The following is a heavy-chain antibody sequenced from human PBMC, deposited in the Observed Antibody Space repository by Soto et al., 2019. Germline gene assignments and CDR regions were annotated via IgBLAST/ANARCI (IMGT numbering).Heavy chain of an antibody. Sequence: QVQLVESGGGVVQPGSSLRLSCAASGFTFSSYAMHWVRRAPGKGLEWMAVMSYDGSNKYYADSVKGRFTISRDNSKNTLYLQMNSLRPEDTAVYYCARDGGAYWGQGTLVIVSS. CDR3: ARDGGAY. CDR2: MSYDGSNK. V-gene: IGHV3-30-3*01. D-gene: IGHD3-16*01. CDR1: GFTFSSYA. J-gene: IGHJ4*02.